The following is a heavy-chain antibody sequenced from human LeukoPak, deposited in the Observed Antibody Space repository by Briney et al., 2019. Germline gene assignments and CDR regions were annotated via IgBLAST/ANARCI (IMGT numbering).Heavy chain of an antibody. CDR1: GFTFSSYW. J-gene: IGHJ2*01. Sequence: GGSLRLSCAASGFTFSSYWMHWVRQAPGKGLEWVSAISGSGGSTYYADSVKGRFTISRDNSKNTLYLQMNSLRAEDTAVYYCAKSSGSQWYFDLWGRGTLVTVSS. CDR3: AKSSGSQWYFDL. V-gene: IGHV3-23*01. CDR2: ISGSGGST. D-gene: IGHD1-26*01.